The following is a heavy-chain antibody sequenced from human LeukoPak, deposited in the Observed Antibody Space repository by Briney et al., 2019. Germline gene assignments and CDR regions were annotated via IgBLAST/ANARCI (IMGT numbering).Heavy chain of an antibody. CDR2: IYTSGST. D-gene: IGHD6-13*01. CDR3: ARGGDIAAAGIGFDY. CDR1: GGSISSGSYY. Sequence: TLSLTCTVSGGSISSGSYYWSWIRQPAGKGLEWIGRIYTSGSTNYNPSLKSRVTISVDTSKNQFSLKLSSVTAADTAVYYCARGGDIAAAGIGFDYWGQGTLVTVSS. V-gene: IGHV4-61*02. J-gene: IGHJ4*02.